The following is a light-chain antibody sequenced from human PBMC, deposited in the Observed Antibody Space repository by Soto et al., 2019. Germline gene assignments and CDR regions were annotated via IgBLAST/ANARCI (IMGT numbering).Light chain of an antibody. Sequence: EIVLTQSPATLSLSPGERATLSCRASQSVSSYLAWYQQKPGQAPRLLIYDASNRATGIPARFSGSGSGTDFTLTISSLGPEDFAVYYCQRRSNWPPITFGQGTRLEI. V-gene: IGKV3-11*01. CDR1: QSVSSY. CDR3: QRRSNWPPIT. CDR2: DAS. J-gene: IGKJ5*01.